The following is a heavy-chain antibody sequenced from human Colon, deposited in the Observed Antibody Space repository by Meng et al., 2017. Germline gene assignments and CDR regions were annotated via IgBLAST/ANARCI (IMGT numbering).Heavy chain of an antibody. CDR1: GDSVSSQTAV. D-gene: IGHD3-16*02. CDR2: TYYRAKWNH. V-gene: IGHV6-1*01. Sequence: QRQQTGPGLVKPSQTLSHPCAISGDSVSSQTAVWNWIRQFPSRGLEWLGRTYYRAKWNHDYAESLRGRITINPDTSNNQISLQLNSVTPEDTAVYYCTRGLEFYRFEYWGQGTLVTVSS. J-gene: IGHJ4*02. CDR3: TRGLEFYRFEY.